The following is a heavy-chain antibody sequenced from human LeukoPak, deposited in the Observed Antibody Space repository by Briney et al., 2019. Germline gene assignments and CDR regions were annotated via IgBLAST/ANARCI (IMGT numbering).Heavy chain of an antibody. CDR2: ISYDGSNK. Sequence: GGSLRLSCAASGFTFSSCAMHWVRQAPGKGLEWVAVISYDGSNKYYADSVKGRFTISRDNSKNTLYLQMNSLRAEDTAVYYCARDKGTKYYYDSSGYLDYWGQGTLVTVSS. J-gene: IGHJ4*02. D-gene: IGHD3-22*01. CDR1: GFTFSSCA. V-gene: IGHV3-30*04. CDR3: ARDKGTKYYYDSSGYLDY.